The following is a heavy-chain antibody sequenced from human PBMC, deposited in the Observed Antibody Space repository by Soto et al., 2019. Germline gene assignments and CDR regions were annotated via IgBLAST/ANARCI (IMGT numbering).Heavy chain of an antibody. D-gene: IGHD6-13*01. CDR2: IYHSGST. V-gene: IGHV4-30-2*01. J-gene: IGHJ4*02. CDR1: GGSISSGGYS. Sequence: SETLSLTCAVSGGSISSGGYSWSWIRQPPGKGLEWIGYIYHSGSTYYNPSLKSRVTISVDRSKNQFSLKLSSVTAADTAVYHCAIGGGSPYHNHEFDFWGQGTLVTVSS. CDR3: AIGGGSPYHNHEFDF.